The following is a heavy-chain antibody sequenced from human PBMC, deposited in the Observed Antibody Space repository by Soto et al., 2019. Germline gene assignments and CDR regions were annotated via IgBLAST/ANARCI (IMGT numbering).Heavy chain of an antibody. V-gene: IGHV3-33*01. D-gene: IGHD3-3*01. CDR3: ARDLGFLEWPTMLLKY. CDR2: IWYDGSNK. J-gene: IGHJ4*02. CDR1: GFTFSSYG. Sequence: GGSLRFSCAASGFTFSSYGMHWVRQAPGKGLEWVAVIWYDGSNKYYADSVKGRFTISRDNSKNTLYLQMNSLRAEDTAVYYCARDLGFLEWPTMLLKYWGQGTLVTVSS.